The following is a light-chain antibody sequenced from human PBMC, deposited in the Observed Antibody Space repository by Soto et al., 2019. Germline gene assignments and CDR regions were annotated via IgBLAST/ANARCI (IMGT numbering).Light chain of an antibody. CDR1: SSDVGSYNL. Sequence: QSALTQPASVSGSPGQSITISCTGTSSDVGSYNLVSWHQQHPGKAPKLMIYEGSKRPSGVSNRFSGSKSGNTASLTNTGLQHEDEASYYCTSYTITHIPVIFGGGTQLTVL. V-gene: IGLV2-14*02. J-gene: IGLJ7*01. CDR2: EGS. CDR3: TSYTITHIPVI.